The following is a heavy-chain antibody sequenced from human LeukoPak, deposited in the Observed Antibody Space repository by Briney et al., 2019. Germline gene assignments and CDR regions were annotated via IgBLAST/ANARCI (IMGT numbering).Heavy chain of an antibody. CDR1: GGSISSGHYY. V-gene: IGHV4-39*07. D-gene: IGHD1-1*01. CDR3: AREVRPAYWYFDL. J-gene: IGHJ2*01. Sequence: PSETLSLTCTVSGGSISSGHYYWSWIRQPPGKGLEWIGEINHSGSTNYNPSLKSRVTISVDTSKNQFSLKLSSVTAADTAVYYCAREVRPAYWYFDLWGRGTLVTVSS. CDR2: INHSGST.